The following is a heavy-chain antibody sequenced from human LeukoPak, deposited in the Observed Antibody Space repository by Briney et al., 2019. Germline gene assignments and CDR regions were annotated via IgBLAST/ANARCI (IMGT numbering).Heavy chain of an antibody. CDR2: IGSGSGSNT. J-gene: IGHJ4*02. CDR3: ARVRDDSSGYHPPYYYFDY. CDR1: GFNVRTNY. Sequence: GGSLRLSCAVSGFNVRTNYMSWVRQAPGKGLEWVSAIGSGSGSNTFYADSVKGRFTISRDNSKNTLYLQMNSLRAEDTAVYYCARVRDDSSGYHPPYYYFDYWGQGALVTVSS. V-gene: IGHV3-23*01. D-gene: IGHD3-22*01.